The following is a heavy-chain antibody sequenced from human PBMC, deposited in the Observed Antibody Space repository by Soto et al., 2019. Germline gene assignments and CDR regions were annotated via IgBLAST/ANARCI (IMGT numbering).Heavy chain of an antibody. V-gene: IGHV3-33*01. Sequence: QVQLVESGGGVVQPGRSLRLSCAASGFTFSSYGMHWVRQAPGKGLEWVAVIWYDGSNKYYADSVKGRFTISRDNSKNTLYLQMNSLRAEDTAVYYCAREEGATVGDAFDIWGQGTVVTVSS. CDR3: AREEGATVGDAFDI. D-gene: IGHD1-26*01. CDR1: GFTFSSYG. J-gene: IGHJ3*02. CDR2: IWYDGSNK.